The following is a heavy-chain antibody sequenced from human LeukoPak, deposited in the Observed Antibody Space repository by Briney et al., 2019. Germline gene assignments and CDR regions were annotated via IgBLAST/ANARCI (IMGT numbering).Heavy chain of an antibody. J-gene: IGHJ6*03. D-gene: IGHD5-24*01. CDR3: ASRKMATILYYYYYMDV. CDR2: IIPIFGTA. Sequence: SVKVSCKASGGTFSSYAISWVRQAPGQGLEWMGRIIPIFGTANYAQKFQGRVTITADESTSTAYMELSSLRSEDTAVYYCASRKMATILYYYYYMDVWGKGTTVTVSS. V-gene: IGHV1-69*13. CDR1: GGTFSSYA.